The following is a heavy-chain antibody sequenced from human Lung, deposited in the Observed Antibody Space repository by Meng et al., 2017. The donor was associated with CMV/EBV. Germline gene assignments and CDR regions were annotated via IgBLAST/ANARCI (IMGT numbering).Heavy chain of an antibody. Sequence: GSLRLXCAVYGGSFSGYYWSWIRQPPGKGLEWIGEINHSGSTNYNPSLKSRVNISVDTSKNQFSLKLSSVTAADTAVYYCARRRNEYCSSTSCLNFDYWXQGTLVTVSS. CDR1: GGSFSGYY. V-gene: IGHV4-34*01. D-gene: IGHD2-2*01. CDR3: ARRRNEYCSSTSCLNFDY. J-gene: IGHJ4*02. CDR2: INHSGST.